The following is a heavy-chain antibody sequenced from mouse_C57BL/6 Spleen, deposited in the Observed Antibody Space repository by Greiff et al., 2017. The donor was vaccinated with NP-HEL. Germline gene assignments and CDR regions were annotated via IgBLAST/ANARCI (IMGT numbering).Heavy chain of an antibody. J-gene: IGHJ3*01. D-gene: IGHD2-5*01. CDR1: GYTFTEYT. CDR2: FYPGSGSI. V-gene: IGHV1-62-2*01. CDR3: ARHEPAMGYSNYGGFAY. Sequence: QVQLQQSGAELVKPGASVKLSCKASGYTFTEYTIHWVKQRSGQGLEWIGWFYPGSGSIKYNEKFKDKATLTADKSSSTVYMELSRLTSEDSAVYFCARHEPAMGYSNYGGFAYWGQGTLLTVSA.